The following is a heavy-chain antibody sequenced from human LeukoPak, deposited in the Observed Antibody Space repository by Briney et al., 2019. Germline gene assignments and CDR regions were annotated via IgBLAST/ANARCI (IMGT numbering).Heavy chain of an antibody. Sequence: GASVKVSCKASGGTFSSYAISWVRQAPGQGLEWMGGIIPIFGTANYAQKFQGRVTITADKFTSTAYMELSSLRSEDTAVCYCARVLIAVAGSWFDPWGQGTLVTVSS. CDR1: GGTFSSYA. CDR3: ARVLIAVAGSWFDP. J-gene: IGHJ5*02. D-gene: IGHD6-19*01. V-gene: IGHV1-69*06. CDR2: IIPIFGTA.